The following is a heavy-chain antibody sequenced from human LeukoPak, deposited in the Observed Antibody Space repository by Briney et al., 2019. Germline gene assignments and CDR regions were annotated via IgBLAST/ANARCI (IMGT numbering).Heavy chain of an antibody. Sequence: SETLSLTCTVSGGFISSYYWSWIRQPPGKGLEWIGYIYYSGSTSYNPSLKSRVTISVDTSKNQFSLKLSSVTAADTAVYYCATYYCSSTSCSNDYWGQGTLVTVSS. J-gene: IGHJ4*02. V-gene: IGHV4-59*08. CDR1: GGFISSYY. CDR2: IYYSGST. D-gene: IGHD2-2*01. CDR3: ATYYCSSTSCSNDY.